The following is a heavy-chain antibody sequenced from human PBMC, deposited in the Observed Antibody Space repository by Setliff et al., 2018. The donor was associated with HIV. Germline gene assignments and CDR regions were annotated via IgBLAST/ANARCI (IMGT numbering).Heavy chain of an antibody. V-gene: IGHV3-48*02. CDR2: ISGSGSTI. Sequence: GGSLRLSCAASGFTFNTYRMNWVRQAPGKGLEWVSYISGSGSTIHYANSVKGRFTISRDNAKNSLFLQMNRLRDEDTAIYYCARSSHVVPSSEAHWYFDLWGRGTLVTVSS. J-gene: IGHJ2*01. CDR1: GFTFNTYR. D-gene: IGHD2-2*01. CDR3: ARSSHVVPSSEAHWYFDL.